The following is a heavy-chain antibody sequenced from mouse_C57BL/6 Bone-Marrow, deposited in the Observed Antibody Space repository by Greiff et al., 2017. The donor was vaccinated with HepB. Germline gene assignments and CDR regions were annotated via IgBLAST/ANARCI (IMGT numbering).Heavy chain of an antibody. Sequence: EVNLVESEGGLVQPGSSMKLSCTASGFTFSDYYMAWVRQVPEKGLEWVANINYDGSSTYYLDSLKSRFIISRDNAKNILYLQMSSLKSEDTATYYCARENSRGWYFDVWGTGTTVTVSS. CDR3: ARENSRGWYFDV. CDR1: GFTFSDYY. V-gene: IGHV5-16*01. CDR2: INYDGSST. J-gene: IGHJ1*03.